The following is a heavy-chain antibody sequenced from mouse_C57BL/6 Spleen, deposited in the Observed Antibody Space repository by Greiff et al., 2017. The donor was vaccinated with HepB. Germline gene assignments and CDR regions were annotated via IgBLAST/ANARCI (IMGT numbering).Heavy chain of an antibody. V-gene: IGHV1-69*01. CDR2: IDPSDSYT. D-gene: IGHD1-1*01. Sequence: QVQLQQPGAELVMPGASVKLSCKASGYTFTSYWMHWVKQRPGQGLEWIGEIDPSDSYTNYNQKFKGKSTLTVDKSSSTAYMQLSSLTSEDSAVYYCANYYGKGGLAYWGQGTLVTVSA. CDR1: GYTFTSYW. J-gene: IGHJ3*01. CDR3: ANYYGKGGLAY.